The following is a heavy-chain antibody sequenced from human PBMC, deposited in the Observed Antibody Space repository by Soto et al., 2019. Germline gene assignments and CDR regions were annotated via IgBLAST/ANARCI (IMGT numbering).Heavy chain of an antibody. CDR2: VYYDGGS. D-gene: IGHD3-10*01. CDR1: GGSIDGRN. J-gene: IGHJ6*02. V-gene: IGHV4-59*08. CDR3: VRQGIGNLHGLVDV. Sequence: QVQLQESRPGLVKPSETLSLTCTVSGGSIDGRNCAWIRQPPGKGLEWLGYVYYDGGSSYNPSVKSRLTLSMDTSKSQFSLQLRSVTAADTAVYYCVRQGIGNLHGLVDVWGRGTTVTGSS.